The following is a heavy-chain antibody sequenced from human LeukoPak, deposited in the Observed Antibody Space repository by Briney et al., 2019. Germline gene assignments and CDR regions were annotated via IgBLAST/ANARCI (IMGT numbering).Heavy chain of an antibody. CDR3: AKGLRTLDQ. CDR1: GFTISTFA. CDR2: ISFDGDEK. V-gene: IGHV3-30*04. J-gene: IGHJ4*02. Sequence: PGGSLRLSCAASGFTISTFAMHWVRQAPGKGLEWVAVISFDGDEKYYADSVKGRFTISRDNSKSTLFLQMNSLRAEDTAVYYCAKGLRTLDQWGQGTLVTVSS.